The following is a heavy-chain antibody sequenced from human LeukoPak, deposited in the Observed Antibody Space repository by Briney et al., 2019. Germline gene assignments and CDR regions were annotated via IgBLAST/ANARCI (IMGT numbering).Heavy chain of an antibody. D-gene: IGHD2-15*01. CDR3: ARGPPPSIHCSGGSCYFDY. V-gene: IGHV1-69*04. CDR2: IIPILGIA. Sequence: SVKVSCKASGGTFSSYAISWVRQAPGQGLEWMGRIIPILGIANYAQKFQGRVAITADKSTSTAYMELGSLRSEDTAVYYCARGPPPSIHCSGGSCYFDYWGQGTLVTVSS. CDR1: GGTFSSYA. J-gene: IGHJ4*02.